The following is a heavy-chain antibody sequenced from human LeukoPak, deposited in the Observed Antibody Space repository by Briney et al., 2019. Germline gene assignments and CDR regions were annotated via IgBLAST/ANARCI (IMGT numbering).Heavy chain of an antibody. CDR2: MNPNSGNT. CDR1: GYTFTSYD. CDR3: ARSQGSSWPYYYYGMDV. V-gene: IGHV1-8*01. Sequence: ASVKVSCKASGYTFTSYDINWVRQATGQGLEWMGWMNPNSGNTGYAQKFQGRVTMTRNTSISTAYMELSNLRSEDTAVYYCARSQGSSWPYYYYGMDVWGQGTTVTVSS. J-gene: IGHJ6*02. D-gene: IGHD6-13*01.